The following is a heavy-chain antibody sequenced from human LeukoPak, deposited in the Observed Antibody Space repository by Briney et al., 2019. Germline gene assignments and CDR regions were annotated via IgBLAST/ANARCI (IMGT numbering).Heavy chain of an antibody. CDR1: GGSISSGGYY. J-gene: IGHJ6*03. V-gene: IGHV4-61*02. CDR2: IYTSGST. CDR3: ALIEFPYYYDSSGYYDYYYMDV. Sequence: SQTLSLTCTVSGGSISSGGYYWSWIRQPAGKGLEWIGRIYTSGSTNYNPSLKSRVTMSVDTSKNQFSLKLSSVTAADTAVYYCALIEFPYYYDSSGYYDYYYMDVWGKGTTVTVSS. D-gene: IGHD3-22*01.